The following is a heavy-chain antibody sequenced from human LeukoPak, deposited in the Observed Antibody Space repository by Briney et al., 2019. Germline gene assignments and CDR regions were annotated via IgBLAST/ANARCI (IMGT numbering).Heavy chain of an antibody. J-gene: IGHJ4*02. D-gene: IGHD3-16*02. Sequence: ASVNLSCKTSGYTFTRYYMQWVRQAPGHGLEWMGIINPISGATDYAQKFQGRVTMTRDTSTSTVYMELSSLRSEDTAMYYCARLPYRDGVAQDYWGQGTLVTVSS. V-gene: IGHV1-46*01. CDR2: INPISGAT. CDR3: ARLPYRDGVAQDY. CDR1: GYTFTRYY.